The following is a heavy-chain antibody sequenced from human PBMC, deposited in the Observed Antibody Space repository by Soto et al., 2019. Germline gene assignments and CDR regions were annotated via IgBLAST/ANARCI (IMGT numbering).Heavy chain of an antibody. J-gene: IGHJ3*02. V-gene: IGHV4-59*08. D-gene: IGHD2-15*01. CDR1: GGSISSYY. Sequence: SETLSLTCTVSGGSISSYYWSWIRQPPGKGLEWIGYIYYSGSTNYNPSLKSRVTISVDTSKNQFSLKLSSVTAADTAVYYCARHPDCSGGSCYSVFYAFDIWGQGTMVTVSS. CDR3: ARHPDCSGGSCYSVFYAFDI. CDR2: IYYSGST.